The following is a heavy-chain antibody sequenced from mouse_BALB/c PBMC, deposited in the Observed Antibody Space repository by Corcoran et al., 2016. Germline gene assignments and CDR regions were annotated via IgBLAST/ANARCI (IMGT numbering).Heavy chain of an antibody. V-gene: IGHV14-1*02. CDR2: IDPENGNT. CDR1: GFNIKGYY. CDR3: ARHRYDFYAMDY. J-gene: IGHJ4*01. D-gene: IGHD2-14*01. Sequence: EVQLQQSGAELVRPGALVKLSCKASGFNIKGYYMHWVKQRPEQELEWIGWIDPENGNTIYDPKFQGKASITADTSSNTAYLQLSSLTSEDTAVYYCARHRYDFYAMDYWGQGTSVTVSS.